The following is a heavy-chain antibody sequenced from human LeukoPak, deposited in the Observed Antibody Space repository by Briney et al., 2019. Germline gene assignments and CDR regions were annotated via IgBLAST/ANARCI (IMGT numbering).Heavy chain of an antibody. V-gene: IGHV3-23*01. CDR3: AKVDYDILTGTFDY. J-gene: IGHJ4*02. Sequence: PGGSLRLSCAASGFTFSGYAMSWVRQAPGKGLEWVSAISGSGGSTYYADSVKGRFTISRDNSKNTLYLQMNSLRAEDTAVYYCAKVDYDILTGTFDYWGQGTLVTVSS. D-gene: IGHD3-9*01. CDR1: GFTFSGYA. CDR2: ISGSGGST.